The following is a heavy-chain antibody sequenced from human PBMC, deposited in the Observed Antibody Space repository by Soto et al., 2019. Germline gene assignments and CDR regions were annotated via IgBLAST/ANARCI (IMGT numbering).Heavy chain of an antibody. D-gene: IGHD3-3*01. CDR1: GGTFSSYA. V-gene: IGHV1-69*13. CDR2: IIPIFGTA. CDR3: ARPRFLESAFDP. Sequence: SVKFCCKASGGTFSSYAISWVRQAPGQGLEWMGGIIPIFGTANYAQKFQGRVTITADESTSTAYMELSSLRSEDTAVYYCARPRFLESAFDPWGQGTLVTVSS. J-gene: IGHJ5*02.